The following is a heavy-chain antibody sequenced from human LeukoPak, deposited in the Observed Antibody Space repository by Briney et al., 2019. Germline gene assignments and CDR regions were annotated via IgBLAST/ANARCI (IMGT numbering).Heavy chain of an antibody. Sequence: PGGSLRLSCAASGFTFSTYTMNWVRQGPGKGLEWVSSISSSSSYIYYADSVKGRFTISRDNAKNSLYLQLNSLRAEDTAVYYCARENDGFDIWGQGTMVTVSS. CDR3: ARENDGFDI. V-gene: IGHV3-21*01. CDR2: ISSSSSYI. CDR1: GFTFSTYT. J-gene: IGHJ3*02.